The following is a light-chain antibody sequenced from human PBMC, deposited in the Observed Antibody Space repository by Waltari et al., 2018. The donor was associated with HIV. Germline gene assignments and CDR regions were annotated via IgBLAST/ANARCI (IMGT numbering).Light chain of an antibody. Sequence: ETVMTQSSATLFVSPGDRASLLRRASQSISSDLSWYQHKPGQAPRLLMYDASTRATGIPARFSGSGSGTEFTLTISSLQSEDFAVYYCQQYNNWPPGYTFGQGTKLQIK. J-gene: IGKJ2*01. CDR3: QQYNNWPPGYT. CDR2: DAS. V-gene: IGKV3-15*01. CDR1: QSISSD.